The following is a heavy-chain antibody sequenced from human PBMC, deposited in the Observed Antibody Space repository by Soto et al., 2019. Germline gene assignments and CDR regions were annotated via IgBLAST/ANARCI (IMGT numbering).Heavy chain of an antibody. CDR3: VRNKVTTMRFFDF. J-gene: IGHJ4*02. CDR2: IYNSGAT. V-gene: IGHV4-59*01. D-gene: IGHD4-17*01. CDR1: GDSMIGSY. Sequence: SETLSLTCSVSGDSMIGSYWTWIRQPPGSGLQWLGYIYNSGATAYNSSLKSRITVSIDTPNNRFSLNLRSVTGADTAVYYCVRNKVTTMRFFDFWGPGKMVTVSS.